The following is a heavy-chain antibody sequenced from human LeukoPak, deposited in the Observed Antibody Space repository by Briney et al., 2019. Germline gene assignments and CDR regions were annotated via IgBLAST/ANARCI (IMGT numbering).Heavy chain of an antibody. D-gene: IGHD2-21*02. CDR1: GYTFSNHH. CDR2: INPSTTYT. J-gene: IGHJ4*02. Sequence: ASVKVSCKASGYTFSNHHIHWVRQAPGQGPQWVGMINPSTTYTSYAQKFRGGVTMTRDTSTNTVYMEMSSLMSEDTAVYHCVRDGGSWGDGDYWGQGTLITVSS. V-gene: IGHV1-46*01. CDR3: VRDGGSWGDGDY.